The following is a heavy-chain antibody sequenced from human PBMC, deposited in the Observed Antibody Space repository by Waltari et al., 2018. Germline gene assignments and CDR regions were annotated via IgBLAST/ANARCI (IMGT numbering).Heavy chain of an antibody. CDR3: AKTVLRFLEWENYFDY. V-gene: IGHV3-23*01. D-gene: IGHD3-3*01. CDR1: GFTFSSYA. Sequence: EVQLLESGGGLVQPGGSLRLSCADSGFTFSSYAMSWVRQAPGKGLEWVSAISGSGGSTYYADSVKGRFTISRDNSKNTLYLQMNSLRAEDTAVYYCAKTVLRFLEWENYFDYWGQGTLVTVSS. J-gene: IGHJ4*02. CDR2: ISGSGGST.